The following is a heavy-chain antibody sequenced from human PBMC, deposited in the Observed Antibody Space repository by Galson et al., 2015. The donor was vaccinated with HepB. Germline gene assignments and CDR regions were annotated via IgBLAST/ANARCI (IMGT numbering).Heavy chain of an antibody. Sequence: TLSLTCTVSGGSISSGGYYWSWIRQHPGKGLEWIGYISYSGGTYYNPSLKSRVTISIDTSKNQFSLNLSSVTAADTAVYYCARHYASGLDAFNIWGQGTMVAVSS. CDR1: GGSISSGGYY. V-gene: IGHV4-31*03. J-gene: IGHJ3*02. D-gene: IGHD3-16*01. CDR3: ARHYASGLDAFNI. CDR2: ISYSGGT.